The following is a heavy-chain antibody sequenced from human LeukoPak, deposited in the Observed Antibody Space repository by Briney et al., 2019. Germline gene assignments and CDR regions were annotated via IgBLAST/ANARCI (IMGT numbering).Heavy chain of an antibody. CDR3: ARRYYYDSSGYPVGAFDI. CDR1: GYSFTSYW. Sequence: GESLEISCNGSGYSFTSYWIGWVRQMPGKGLEWMGIIYPGDSDTRYSPSFQGQVTISADKSISTAYLQWSSLKASDTAMYYCARRYYYDSSGYPVGAFDIWGQGTMVTVSS. CDR2: IYPGDSDT. V-gene: IGHV5-51*01. D-gene: IGHD3-22*01. J-gene: IGHJ3*02.